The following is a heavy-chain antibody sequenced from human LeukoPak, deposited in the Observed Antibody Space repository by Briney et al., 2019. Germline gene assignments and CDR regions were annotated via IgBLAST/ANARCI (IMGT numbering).Heavy chain of an antibody. Sequence: GGSLRLSCAASGFTVSSNYMSWVRQAPGKGLEWVSVIYSGGSTYYADSVKGRFTISRDNAKNSLYLQMNSLRAEDTAVYYCASAVAGKVFDYWGQGTLVTVSS. V-gene: IGHV3-66*01. CDR2: IYSGGST. CDR3: ASAVAGKVFDY. CDR1: GFTVSSNY. D-gene: IGHD6-19*01. J-gene: IGHJ4*02.